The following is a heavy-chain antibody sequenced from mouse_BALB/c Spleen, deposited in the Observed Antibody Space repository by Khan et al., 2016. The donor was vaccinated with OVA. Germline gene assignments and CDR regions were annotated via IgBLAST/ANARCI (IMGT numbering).Heavy chain of an antibody. V-gene: IGHV7-3*02. Sequence: EVELVESGGGLVEPGGSLRLSCATSGFTFSDYYMSWVRQPPGKALEWLGFIRKKASGYTTEYSASVKGRFTISRDNSQSILSLQMNSLRAEDSATYYCARGDYGYGFAYWGQGTLVTVSA. J-gene: IGHJ3*01. D-gene: IGHD1-2*01. CDR2: IRKKASGYTT. CDR1: GFTFSDYY. CDR3: ARGDYGYGFAY.